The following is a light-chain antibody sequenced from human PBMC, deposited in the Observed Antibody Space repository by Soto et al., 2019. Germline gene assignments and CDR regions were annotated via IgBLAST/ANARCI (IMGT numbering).Light chain of an antibody. CDR3: QQNNYWPPLT. CDR2: DAS. J-gene: IGKJ4*01. V-gene: IGKV3-11*01. CDR1: HSINTSF. Sequence: EIVLTQSPGALSFSPGGGCTRSCSASHSINTSFLAWFQQKPGQAPRLLIYDASNRATDIPARFSGSGSGTDFTLTISSLEPEDFAVYYCQQNNYWPPLTFGGGTKVDIK.